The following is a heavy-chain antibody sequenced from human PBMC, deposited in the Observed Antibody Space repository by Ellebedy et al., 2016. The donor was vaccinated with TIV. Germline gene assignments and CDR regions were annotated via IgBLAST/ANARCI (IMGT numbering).Heavy chain of an antibody. Sequence: GESLKISCAASEFTFNNYAMSWVRQAPGKGLEWVSAITGSADNTYYADSVKGRFTISRDNSKNTLYLQMNRLRVEDTAVYYCARRVGARGGNFEYWGQGILVTVSS. CDR1: EFTFNNYA. CDR2: ITGSADNT. V-gene: IGHV3-23*01. D-gene: IGHD1-26*01. CDR3: ARRVGARGGNFEY. J-gene: IGHJ4*02.